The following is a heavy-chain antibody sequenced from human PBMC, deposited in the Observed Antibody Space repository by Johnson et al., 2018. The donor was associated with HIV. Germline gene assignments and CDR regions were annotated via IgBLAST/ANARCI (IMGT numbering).Heavy chain of an antibody. CDR2: IRYDGSNK. CDR1: AFTFSSYG. CDR3: AKERSGSYSGADAFNI. V-gene: IGHV3-30*02. Sequence: QVQLVESGGGVVQPGRSLRLSCSASAFTFSSYGMHWVRQAPGKGLEWVTFIRYDGSNKYYVDSVKGRFTISRDNSKNTLYLQMNSLRAEDTAVYYCAKERSGSYSGADAFNIWGQGTMVTVSS. D-gene: IGHD1-26*01. J-gene: IGHJ3*02.